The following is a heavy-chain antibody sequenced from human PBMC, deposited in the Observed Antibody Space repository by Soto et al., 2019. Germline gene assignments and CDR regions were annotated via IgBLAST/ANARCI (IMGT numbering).Heavy chain of an antibody. V-gene: IGHV3-15*01. D-gene: IGHD4-17*01. CDR1: GFTFSNAW. Sequence: EVQLVESGGGLVKPGGSLRLSCAASGFTFSNAWMSWVRQAPGKGLEWVGRIKSKTDGGTTDYAAPVKGRFTISRDDSKNTLYLQMNSLKTEDTAVYYCTPDRPLWDYGDLYYFDYWGQGTLVTVSS. J-gene: IGHJ4*02. CDR2: IKSKTDGGTT. CDR3: TPDRPLWDYGDLYYFDY.